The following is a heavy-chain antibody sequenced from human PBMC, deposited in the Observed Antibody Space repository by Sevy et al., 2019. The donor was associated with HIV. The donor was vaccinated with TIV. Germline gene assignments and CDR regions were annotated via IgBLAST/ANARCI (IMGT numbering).Heavy chain of an antibody. CDR1: GFTFGDYA. CDR2: LKSKASGGTL. J-gene: IGHJ4*02. Sequence: GGSLRLSCAASGFTFGDYAMNWVRQAPGKGLEWVAFLKSKASGGTLHHAASVQGRFTISRDDSKNIAYLQMTDLKTEDTAVYYCTRWKGDQAILDYWGQGALVTVSS. D-gene: IGHD2-21*01. V-gene: IGHV3-49*04. CDR3: TRWKGDQAILDY.